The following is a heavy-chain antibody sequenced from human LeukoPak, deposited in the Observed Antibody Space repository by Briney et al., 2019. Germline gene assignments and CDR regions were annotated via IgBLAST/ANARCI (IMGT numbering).Heavy chain of an antibody. CDR3: AKGSYGSGSYVDY. D-gene: IGHD3-10*01. CDR1: GFTFSTFA. J-gene: IGHJ4*02. CDR2: ISWNSGYI. Sequence: SLRLSCAASGFTFSTFAMIWVRQPPGKGLEWVSGISWNSGYIGYEDSVRGRFTISRDNAKNSLYLQMNSLRAVDTALYYCAKGSYGSGSYVDYWGQGTLITVSS. V-gene: IGHV3-9*01.